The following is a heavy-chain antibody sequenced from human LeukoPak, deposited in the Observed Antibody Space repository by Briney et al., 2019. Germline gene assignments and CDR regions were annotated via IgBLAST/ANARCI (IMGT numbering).Heavy chain of an antibody. J-gene: IGHJ3*02. CDR2: IYHSGST. Sequence: PGGSLRLSCAASGFTFSSYSMNWVRQPPGKGLEWIGEIYHSGSTNYNPSLKSRVTISVDKSKNQFSLKLSSVIAADTAVYYCARDLYYDILTGYRHDAFDIWAKGQWSPSLQ. CDR1: GFTFSSYSM. V-gene: IGHV4-4*02. D-gene: IGHD3-9*01. CDR3: ARDLYYDILTGYRHDAFDI.